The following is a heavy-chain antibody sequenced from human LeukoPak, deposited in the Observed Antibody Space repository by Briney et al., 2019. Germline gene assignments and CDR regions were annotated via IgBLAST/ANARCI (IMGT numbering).Heavy chain of an antibody. V-gene: IGHV1-46*01. CDR3: AREDVVLVDAVRYQYYGMDV. CDR1: GYSFISYY. CDR2: INPSGGST. J-gene: IGHJ6*02. D-gene: IGHD2-8*01. Sequence: ASVKVSCKASGYSFISYYMHWVGQAPGQGLEWMGIINPSGGSTSYAQKFQDRVTMTRDTSTSTVYMELSSLKSEDTAVYYCAREDVVLVDAVRYQYYGMDVWGQGTTVTVSS.